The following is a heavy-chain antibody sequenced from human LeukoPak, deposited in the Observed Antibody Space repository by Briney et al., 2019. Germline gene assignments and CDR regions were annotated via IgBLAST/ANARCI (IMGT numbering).Heavy chain of an antibody. CDR3: AKRPRDSSGYYLGAFDG. V-gene: IGHV3-23*01. CDR1: GFTFSSYA. J-gene: IGHJ3*01. D-gene: IGHD3-22*01. CDR2: IGASGADT. Sequence: GGSLRLSCTASGFTFSSYAMTWVRQAPGKGLDWVSAIGASGADTYYAASAKGSFTVSRDNSNNTLYLQMSSLRADDTAVYFCAKRPRDSSGYYLGAFDGWGQGTTVTVSS.